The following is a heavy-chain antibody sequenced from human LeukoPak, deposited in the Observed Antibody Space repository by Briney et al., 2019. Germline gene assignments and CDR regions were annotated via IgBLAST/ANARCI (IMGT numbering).Heavy chain of an antibody. D-gene: IGHD1-26*01. V-gene: IGHV1-2*02. J-gene: IGHJ4*02. CDR2: INPHSGGT. Sequence: ASVKVSCKASGYTFSDNYIHWVRQAPGQGLEWMGWINPHSGGTNYGENFQGRVTLTRDTSISTAYMDLSSLISDDTAVYYCARTRGSVHLDYWGQGTLVTVSS. CDR1: GYTFSDNY. CDR3: ARTRGSVHLDY.